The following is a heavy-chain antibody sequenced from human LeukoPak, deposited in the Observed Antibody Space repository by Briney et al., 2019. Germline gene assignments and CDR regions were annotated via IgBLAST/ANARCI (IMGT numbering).Heavy chain of an antibody. D-gene: IGHD3-10*01. CDR3: ARAHLPMVRGSFPVIY. CDR2: IKQDGSEE. J-gene: IGHJ4*02. V-gene: IGHV3-7*01. Sequence: PGGSLRLSCAASGFTFSTYWMSWVRQAPGKGLEWVAIIKQDGSEEYYVDSVKGRFTISRDNAKNSLYLQMNSLRAEDTAVYYCARAHLPMVRGSFPVIYWGQGTLVTVSS. CDR1: GFTFSTYW.